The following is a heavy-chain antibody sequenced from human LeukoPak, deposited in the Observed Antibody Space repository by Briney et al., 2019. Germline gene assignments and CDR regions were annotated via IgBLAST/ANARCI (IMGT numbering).Heavy chain of an antibody. CDR2: ISGSGGST. D-gene: IGHD3-22*01. CDR3: AREMYYYDSSGYYLFDY. J-gene: IGHJ4*02. Sequence: PGGSLRLSCAASGFTFSSYAMGWVRQAPGKGLEWVSAISGSGGSTYYADSVKGRFTISRDNSKNTLYLQMNSLRAEDTAVHYCAREMYYYDSSGYYLFDYWGQGTLVTVSS. CDR1: GFTFSSYA. V-gene: IGHV3-23*01.